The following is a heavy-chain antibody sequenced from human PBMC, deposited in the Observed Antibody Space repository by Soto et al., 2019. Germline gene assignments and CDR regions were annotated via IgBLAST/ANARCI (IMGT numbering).Heavy chain of an antibody. J-gene: IGHJ5*02. Sequence: SETLSLTCTVSGGSISSSSYYWGWIRQPPGKGLEWIGSIYYSGSTYYNPSLKSRVTISVDTSKNQFSLKLSSVTAADTAVYYCARHPPLLSSASGWFDPWGQGTLVTVSS. V-gene: IGHV4-39*01. CDR1: GGSISSSSYY. CDR2: IYYSGST. D-gene: IGHD2-2*01. CDR3: ARHPPLLSSASGWFDP.